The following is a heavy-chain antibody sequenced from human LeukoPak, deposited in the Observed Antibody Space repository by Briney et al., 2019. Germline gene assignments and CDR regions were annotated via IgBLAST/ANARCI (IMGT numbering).Heavy chain of an antibody. CDR3: ARGGVGGRGVYFDF. Sequence: GGSLRLSCAASGFTFSDYTMNWVRLAPGKGLEWVSSISGSSNYIYYADSVKGRFTVSRGNAGSSLYLQMNSLRADDTAVYYCARGGVGGRGVYFDFWGQGTLTTVSS. CDR2: ISGSSNYI. J-gene: IGHJ4*02. V-gene: IGHV3-21*06. CDR1: GFTFSDYT. D-gene: IGHD2-15*01.